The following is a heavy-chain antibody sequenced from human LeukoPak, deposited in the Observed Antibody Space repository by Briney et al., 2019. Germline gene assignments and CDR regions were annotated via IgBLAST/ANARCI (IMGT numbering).Heavy chain of an antibody. V-gene: IGHV4-61*08. Sequence: SEALSLTCTVSGGSVSGPDYYWSWIRQPPGKGLEWIGYIYYSGSTNYNPSLKSRVTISVDTSKNQFSLKLSSVTAADTAVYYCARQDYGDYVGDAFDIWGQGTMVTVSS. CDR1: GGSVSGPDYY. J-gene: IGHJ3*02. D-gene: IGHD4-17*01. CDR3: ARQDYGDYVGDAFDI. CDR2: IYYSGST.